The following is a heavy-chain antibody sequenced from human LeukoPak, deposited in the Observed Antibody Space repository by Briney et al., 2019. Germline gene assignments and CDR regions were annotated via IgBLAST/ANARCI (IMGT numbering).Heavy chain of an antibody. J-gene: IGHJ4*02. D-gene: IGHD5-12*01. CDR2: INPNSGGT. CDR1: GYTFTGYY. Sequence: ASVKVSCKASGYTFTGYYMHWVRQAPGQGLEWMGWINPNSGGTNYAQKFQGRVTMTRDTSISTAYMELSRLRSDDTAVYYCARVRASGYDLRLFDYWGQGTLVTVSS. V-gene: IGHV1-2*02. CDR3: ARVRASGYDLRLFDY.